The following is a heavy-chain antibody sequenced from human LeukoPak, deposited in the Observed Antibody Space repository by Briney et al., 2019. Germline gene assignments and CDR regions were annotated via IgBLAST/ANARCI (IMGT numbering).Heavy chain of an antibody. D-gene: IGHD2-2*01. Sequence: SLRLSCTASGFTFGDYTMSCFRQAPGKGLEWVGFIRSKAYGGTTEDAAPVKDRFTISRDDSKSIAYLQMNSLKSEDTGVYYCTRSHCTSSTCYGRGDNWGQGTLVTVSS. J-gene: IGHJ4*02. V-gene: IGHV3-49*03. CDR3: TRSHCTSSTCYGRGDN. CDR1: GFTFGDYT. CDR2: IRSKAYGGTT.